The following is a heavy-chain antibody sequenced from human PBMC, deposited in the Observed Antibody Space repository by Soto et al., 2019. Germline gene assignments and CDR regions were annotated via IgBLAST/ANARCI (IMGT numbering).Heavy chain of an antibody. CDR3: ARSAIPRGGWFRP. J-gene: IGHJ5*02. V-gene: IGHV4-4*07. CDR2: IYASGST. CDR1: DDSLSTYY. D-gene: IGHD2-21*01. Sequence: PSETLSLTCNVSDDSLSTYYWSWIRQSAGKGLEWIGRIYASGSTNYNPSLKGRVSMSVDTSKKQFSLKMMSVTAADTGMYYCARSAIPRGGWFRPWGQGVLVTVSS.